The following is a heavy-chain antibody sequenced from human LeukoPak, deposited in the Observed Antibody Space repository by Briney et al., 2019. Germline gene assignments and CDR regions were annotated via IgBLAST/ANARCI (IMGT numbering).Heavy chain of an antibody. J-gene: IGHJ4*02. CDR1: GGAFSNYF. V-gene: IGHV4-34*01. CDR2: INDSGST. D-gene: IGHD6-13*01. CDR3: ARGLRYSSDY. Sequence: SETLSLTCAVSGGAFSNYFWTWIRQPPGKGLEWIAEINDSGSTNSNSSLKSRVTILVDTSKNQFSLQLTSVTAADTAVYYCARGLRYSSDYWGPGTLVTVSS.